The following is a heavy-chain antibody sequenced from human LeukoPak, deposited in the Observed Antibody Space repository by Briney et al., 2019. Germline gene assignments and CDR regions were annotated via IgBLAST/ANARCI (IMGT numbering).Heavy chain of an antibody. J-gene: IGHJ5*02. CDR1: GGTFSSYA. D-gene: IGHD2-2*01. Sequence: SVKVSCKASGGTFSSYAISWVRQTPGQGLEWMGRIIPIFGIANYAQKFQGRVTITADKSTSTAYMELSSLRSEDTAVYYCARDTRGTSSGWFDPWGQGTLVTVSS. CDR2: IIPIFGIA. V-gene: IGHV1-69*04. CDR3: ARDTRGTSSGWFDP.